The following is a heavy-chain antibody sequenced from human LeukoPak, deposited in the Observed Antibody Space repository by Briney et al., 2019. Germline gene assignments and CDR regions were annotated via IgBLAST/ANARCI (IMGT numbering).Heavy chain of an antibody. CDR2: IYHTGST. Sequence: KASETLSLTCTISGGSVSDYYWSWIRQSPGKGLEWIGYIYHTGSTSYSPSLKSRVTISADTSQNQFSLKLSSVTAADTAVYYCARLALQEVGATQTYYLDYWGQGTLVTVSS. CDR3: ARLALQEVGATQTYYLDY. J-gene: IGHJ4*02. CDR1: GGSVSDYY. D-gene: IGHD1-26*01. V-gene: IGHV4-59*02.